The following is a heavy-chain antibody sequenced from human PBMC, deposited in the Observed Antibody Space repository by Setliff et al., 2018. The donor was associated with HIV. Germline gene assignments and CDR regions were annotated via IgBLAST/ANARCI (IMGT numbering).Heavy chain of an antibody. CDR1: GDSISSGGYY. Sequence: SETLSLTCTVSGDSISSGGYYWTWIRLHPGKGLEWVGYIYSSGTTYYNPSLKSRLNISTDTSENQFSLKLNSVTAAHTALYYCARGGGVRDAFDLWGQGALVTVSS. V-gene: IGHV4-31*02. D-gene: IGHD1-1*01. CDR2: IYSSGTT. CDR3: ARGGGVRDAFDL. J-gene: IGHJ3*01.